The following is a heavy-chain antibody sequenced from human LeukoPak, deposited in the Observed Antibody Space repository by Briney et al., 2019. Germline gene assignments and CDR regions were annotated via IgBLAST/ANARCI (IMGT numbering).Heavy chain of an antibody. J-gene: IGHJ4*02. V-gene: IGHV3-23*01. D-gene: IGHD3-22*01. CDR3: AKARHKFDSYDFFDY. Sequence: GGSLRLSCAASGFTFSSYAISWVRQAPGKGLEWVSAISGSGGSTYYADSVKGRFTISRDNSKNTLYLQMNSLRAEDTAVYYCAKARHKFDSYDFFDYWGQGNLVTVSS. CDR2: ISGSGGST. CDR1: GFTFSSYA.